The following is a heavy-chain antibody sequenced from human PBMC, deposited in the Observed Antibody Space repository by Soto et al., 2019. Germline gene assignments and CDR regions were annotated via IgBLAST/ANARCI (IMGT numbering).Heavy chain of an antibody. CDR1: GDSVSSNSAA. CDR3: ASSAGGYCSSTSCYADYYYYMDV. CDR2: TYYRSKWYN. Sequence: QSQTLSLTCAISGDSVSSNSAAWNWIRQSPSRGLEWLGRTYYRSKWYNDYAVSVKSRITINPDTSKNQFSLQLNSVTPEDTAVYYCASSAGGYCSSTSCYADYYYYMDVWGKGTTVTVSS. V-gene: IGHV6-1*01. D-gene: IGHD2-2*01. J-gene: IGHJ6*03.